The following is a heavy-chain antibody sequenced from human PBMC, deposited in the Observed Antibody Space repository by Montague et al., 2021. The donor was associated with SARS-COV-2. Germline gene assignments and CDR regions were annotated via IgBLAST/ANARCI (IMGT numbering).Heavy chain of an antibody. CDR3: VRGQVTISGVLIFIPAAGHLDG. CDR1: SGSFSDFY. Sequence: SETLSLTCAVSSGSFSDFYWTWLRQSPRKSLEWIGAITHTGSATYNPSLKGRVTLSRDPSKNQFSLKLQSVTPPDTAVYYCVRGQVTISGVLIFIPAAGHLDGWGQGTSVTVSS. V-gene: IGHV4-34*01. D-gene: IGHD3-3*01. J-gene: IGHJ3*01. CDR2: ITHTGSA.